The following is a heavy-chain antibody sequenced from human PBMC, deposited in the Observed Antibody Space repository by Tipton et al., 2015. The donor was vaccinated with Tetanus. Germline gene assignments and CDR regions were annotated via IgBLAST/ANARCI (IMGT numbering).Heavy chain of an antibody. CDR1: GYSFSTYG. CDR3: ARDLTPVTTGGGYYYMDV. D-gene: IGHD4-17*01. J-gene: IGHJ6*03. V-gene: IGHV1-18*01. CDR2: ISAYNGNK. Sequence: QSGPEVKQPGASVKVSCKASGYSFSTYGISWVRQAPGQGFEWMGWISAYNGNKKYAEKFQDRVTMTTERSTSTAYMELSSLRSDDTAVYYCARDLTPVTTGGGYYYMDVWGKGTTVTVSS.